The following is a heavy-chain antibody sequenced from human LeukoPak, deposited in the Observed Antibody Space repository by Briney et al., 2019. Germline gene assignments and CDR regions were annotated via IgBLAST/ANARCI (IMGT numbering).Heavy chain of an antibody. CDR3: ARQYGRPFDY. Sequence: PGGSLRQSCKGSGYNFSNYWIGSVRQMPAKGLEWMEIIYPGDSDTRYSPSFQGQVTISVDESINTAYLQWSSLEASDTAMYYCARQYGRPFDYWGQGTLVTVSS. CDR1: GYNFSNYW. D-gene: IGHD4-17*01. V-gene: IGHV5-51*01. CDR2: IYPGDSDT. J-gene: IGHJ4*02.